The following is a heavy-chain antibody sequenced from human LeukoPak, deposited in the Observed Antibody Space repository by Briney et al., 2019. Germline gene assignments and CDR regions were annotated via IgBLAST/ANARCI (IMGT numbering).Heavy chain of an antibody. D-gene: IGHD3-3*01. Sequence: GGSLRLSCAASGFTFRSYAMSWVRQAPGKGLEWVSAISGSGGSGGSTDYADSVKGRFTISRDNSKNTLYLQMNSLRAEDTAVYYCAKDRGYDFWSGYGYDAFDIWGQGTMVTVSS. V-gene: IGHV3-23*01. J-gene: IGHJ3*02. CDR3: AKDRGYDFWSGYGYDAFDI. CDR1: GFTFRSYA. CDR2: ISGSGGSGGST.